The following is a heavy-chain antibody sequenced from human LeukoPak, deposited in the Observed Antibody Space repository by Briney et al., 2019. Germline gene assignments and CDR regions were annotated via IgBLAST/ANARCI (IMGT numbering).Heavy chain of an antibody. J-gene: IGHJ3*01. Sequence: GGSLRLSCAVSGFTVSSYGITWVRQAPGKGLDWVSAFSATDGSAQYAESVKGRFTISRDNSKNSLYLQMNSLRDEDTAVYYCAKARIAAAGTGAFDVWGQGTMVTVSS. CDR2: FSATDGSA. D-gene: IGHD6-13*01. CDR3: AKARIAAAGTGAFDV. V-gene: IGHV3-23*01. CDR1: GFTVSSYG.